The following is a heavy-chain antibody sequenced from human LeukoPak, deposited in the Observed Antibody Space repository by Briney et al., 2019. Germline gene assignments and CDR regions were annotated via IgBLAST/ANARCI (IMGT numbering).Heavy chain of an antibody. Sequence: GGSLRLSCAASGFTFRSHAMHWVRQAPGKGLEWVAFISNDGSNKYYADSVKGRFTISRDNSKNTLYMQMNSLRVEDTAVYYCARERYSSSPYYLDYWGQGNLVTVSS. CDR1: GFTFRSHA. CDR3: ARERYSSSPYYLDY. J-gene: IGHJ4*02. D-gene: IGHD6-13*01. V-gene: IGHV3-30-3*01. CDR2: ISNDGSNK.